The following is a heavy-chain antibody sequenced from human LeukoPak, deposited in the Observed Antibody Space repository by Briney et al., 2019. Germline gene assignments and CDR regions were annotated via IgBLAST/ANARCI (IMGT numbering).Heavy chain of an antibody. CDR2: IIPILGIA. J-gene: IGHJ4*02. V-gene: IGHV1-69*04. CDR3: ARDIRTGDNYFDY. Sequence: VASVKVSCKASGGTFGSYGISWVRQAPGQGLEWMGRIIPILGIANYAQKFQGRVTITADRSTRTAYMELSSLRSDDTAMFYCARDIRTGDNYFDYWGQGTLVTVSS. CDR1: GGTFGSYG. D-gene: IGHD1-14*01.